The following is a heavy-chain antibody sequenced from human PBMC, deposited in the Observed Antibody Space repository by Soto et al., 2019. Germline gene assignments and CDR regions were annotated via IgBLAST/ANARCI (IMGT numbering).Heavy chain of an antibody. D-gene: IGHD3-10*01. CDR3: ASRLLWFGELDGWFDP. CDR2: INHSGIT. V-gene: IGHV4-34*01. CDR1: GGSFSGYY. Sequence: QVQLQQWGAGLLKPSETLSLTCAVYGGSFSGYYWSWIRQPPGKGLEWFGEINHSGITNYNPSLNRRVTISGDTLKNPFGMKLSFVAAGDRAVYYCASRLLWFGELDGWFDPWGQGTLVTVSS. J-gene: IGHJ5*02.